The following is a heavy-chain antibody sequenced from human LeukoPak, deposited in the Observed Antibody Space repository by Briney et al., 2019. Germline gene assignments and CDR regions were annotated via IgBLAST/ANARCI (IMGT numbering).Heavy chain of an antibody. CDR1: GFTFSSYS. CDR2: ISSSSSYI. Sequence: GGSLRLSCAASGFTFSSYSMNWVRQAPGKGLEWVSSISSSSSYIYYADSVKGRFTISRDNAKNSLYLQMNSLRAEDTAVYYCARGQEAAYMDVWGKGTTVTVSS. J-gene: IGHJ6*03. CDR3: ARGQEAAYMDV. D-gene: IGHD2-15*01. V-gene: IGHV3-21*01.